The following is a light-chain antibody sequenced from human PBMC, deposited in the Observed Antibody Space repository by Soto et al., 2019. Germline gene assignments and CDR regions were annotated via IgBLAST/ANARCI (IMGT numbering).Light chain of an antibody. CDR2: GAS. Sequence: EVVMTQSPATLSVSPGERATLSCRASQSVGSELARYQQKPGQAPRLLIYGASTRSTGVPARFSGSGSGTDFTLTISSLQSEDFAVYYCQQYDKWPPYPFGQGTKLEIK. CDR3: QQYDKWPPYP. J-gene: IGKJ2*01. V-gene: IGKV3-15*01. CDR1: QSVGSE.